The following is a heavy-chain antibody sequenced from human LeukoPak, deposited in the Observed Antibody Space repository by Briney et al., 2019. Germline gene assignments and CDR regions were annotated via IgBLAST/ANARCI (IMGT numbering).Heavy chain of an antibody. J-gene: IGHJ4*02. V-gene: IGHV4-34*01. Sequence: SETLSLTCAVYGGSFSGYYWSWIRQPPGKGLEWIGEINHSGSTNYDPSLKSRVTISVDTSKNQFSLKLSSVTAADTAVYYCARAKPRYSSGWYLDYWGQGTLVTVSS. D-gene: IGHD6-19*01. CDR1: GGSFSGYY. CDR2: INHSGST. CDR3: ARAKPRYSSGWYLDY.